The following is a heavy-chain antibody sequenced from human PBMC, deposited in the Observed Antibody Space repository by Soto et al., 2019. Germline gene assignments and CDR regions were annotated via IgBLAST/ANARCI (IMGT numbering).Heavy chain of an antibody. CDR2: INRSGGST. V-gene: IGHV3-23*01. CDR1: GFTFSSYA. J-gene: IGHJ4*02. Sequence: EVQLLESGGGLVQPGGSLRLSCAASGFTFSSYAMSWVRQAPEKGLEWFSTINRSGGSTYYADSVKGRFTISRDNSKNTLYLQMNSLTVEDTAVYYCAKDPPQTGTTFDYWGQGTLVTVSS. CDR3: AKDPPQTGTTFDY. D-gene: IGHD1-1*01.